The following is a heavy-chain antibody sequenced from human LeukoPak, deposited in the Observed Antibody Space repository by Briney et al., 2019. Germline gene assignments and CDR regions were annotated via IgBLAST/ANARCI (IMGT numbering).Heavy chain of an antibody. CDR3: ARGPGGHCSYGMDV. J-gene: IGHJ6*02. V-gene: IGHV4-31*03. D-gene: IGHD3-16*01. CDR2: IYYSGST. CDR1: NGSISSGGYY. Sequence: PSQTLSLTCTVSNGSISSGGYYWSWIRQHPGKGLEWIGYIYYSGSTYYNPSLRSRVTISVDTSKNQFSLKLSTVTAADTAVYHCARGPGGHCSYGMDVWGQGTTVTVSS.